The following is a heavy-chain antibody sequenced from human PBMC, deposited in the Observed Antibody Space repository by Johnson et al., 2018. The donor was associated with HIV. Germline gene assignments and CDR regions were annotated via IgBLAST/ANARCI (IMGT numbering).Heavy chain of an antibody. CDR3: AKSLVIAVAGTILSNALDS. CDR1: GFTLSDYY. D-gene: IGHD6-19*01. J-gene: IGHJ3*02. V-gene: IGHV3-11*04. Sequence: VQLVESGGGLVQPGGSLRLSCAASGFTLSDYYMSWIRQAPGKGLEWVSYITSSGTTIYYADSVKGRFTISRDNTKNSVYLQMNSLRAEDTAVYYCAKSLVIAVAGTILSNALDSWGQGTMVTVSS. CDR2: ITSSGTTI.